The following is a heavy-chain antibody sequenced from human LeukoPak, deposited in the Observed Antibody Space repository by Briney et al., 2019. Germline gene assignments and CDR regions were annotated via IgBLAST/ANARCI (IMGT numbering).Heavy chain of an antibody. V-gene: IGHV4-39*01. CDR3: VRLRAYCGGDCYLGGDRFDY. CDR1: GGSISSSIFY. J-gene: IGHJ4*02. D-gene: IGHD2-21*02. CDR2: IYYSGST. Sequence: PSETLPHPRTVSGGSISSSIFYWGWIRPPPGKGLEWIGSIYYSGSTYYNPSLKSRVTISVDTSKNQFFLKLSSMTAAAAAVYYCVRLRAYCGGDCYLGGDRFDYWGRATLVTVSS.